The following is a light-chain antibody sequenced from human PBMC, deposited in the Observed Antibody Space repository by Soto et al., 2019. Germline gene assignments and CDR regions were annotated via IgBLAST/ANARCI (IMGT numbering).Light chain of an antibody. CDR1: QFVSSNY. Sequence: PCESATLLCRASQFVSSNYLAWCQQRPGQAPRLLIYGASTRAAGIPDRFSGSGSGTDFTLTITRLEPEDSAVYFCQQYTGPPTTFGQGTRLEIK. J-gene: IGKJ5*01. CDR2: GAS. CDR3: QQYTGPPTT. V-gene: IGKV3-20*01.